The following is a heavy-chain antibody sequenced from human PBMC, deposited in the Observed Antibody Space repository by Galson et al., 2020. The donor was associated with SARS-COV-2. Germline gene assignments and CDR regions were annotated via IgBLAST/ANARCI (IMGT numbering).Heavy chain of an antibody. CDR1: GFTFSSYA. Sequence: TGGSLRLSCVASGFTFSSYAMSWVRQATGKELEWVSSVFGRGVNTYYADSVKGRFTISRDNSKNTLSLQMSSLRAEDTAIYYCAKAIAGGVDFDYWGQGTLVTVAS. V-gene: IGHV3-23*01. J-gene: IGHJ4*02. D-gene: IGHD2-8*02. CDR2: VFGRGVNT. CDR3: AKAIAGGVDFDY.